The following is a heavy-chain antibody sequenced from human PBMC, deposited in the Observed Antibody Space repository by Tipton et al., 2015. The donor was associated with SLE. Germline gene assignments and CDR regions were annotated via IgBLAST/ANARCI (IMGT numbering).Heavy chain of an antibody. V-gene: IGHV4-39*07. D-gene: IGHD5-12*01. CDR2: IYYSGST. CDR1: GGSISSSSYY. J-gene: IGHJ3*02. CDR3: ARDLEVADAFDI. Sequence: TLSLTCTVSGGSISSSSYYWGWIRQPPGKGLEWIGSIYYSGSTYYNPSLKSRVTISVDTSKNQFSLQLNSVTPEDTAVYYCARDLEVADAFDIWGQGTMVTVSS.